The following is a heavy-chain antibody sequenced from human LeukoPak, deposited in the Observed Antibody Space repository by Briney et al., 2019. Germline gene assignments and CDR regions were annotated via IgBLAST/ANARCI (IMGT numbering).Heavy chain of an antibody. J-gene: IGHJ4*02. CDR1: GGSISSSSYY. V-gene: IGHV4-39*01. CDR2: IYYSGST. Sequence: PSETLSLTCTVSGGSISSSSYYWGWIRQPPGKGLEWSGSIYYSGSTYYNPSLKSRVTISLDTSKNPFSLKLSSVTAADTAVYYCARRDYVWGSYRSPFDYWGQGTLVTVSS. CDR3: ARRDYVWGSYRSPFDY. D-gene: IGHD3-16*02.